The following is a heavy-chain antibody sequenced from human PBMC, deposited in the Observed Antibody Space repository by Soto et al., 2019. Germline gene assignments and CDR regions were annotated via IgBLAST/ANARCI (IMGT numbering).Heavy chain of an antibody. CDR1: GFTFTSYA. CDR2: ISYDGINE. D-gene: IGHD3-16*01. V-gene: IGHV3-30*15. Sequence: QVQLVESGGSVVQPGRSLRLSCEASGFTFTSYAMHWVRQAPGKGLEWVAVISYDGINEYYADSVKGRFTISRDNSKKTLFLQMSSPRGEDTALYYRWKNPIRLGALSLIRDFEYLGSGNLVTVSS. J-gene: IGHJ4*02. CDR3: WKNPIRLGALSLIRDFEY.